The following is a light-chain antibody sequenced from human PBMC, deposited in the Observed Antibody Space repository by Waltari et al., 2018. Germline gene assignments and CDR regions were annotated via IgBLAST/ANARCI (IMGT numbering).Light chain of an antibody. Sequence: QSVLTQPPSVSGAPGQRVTISCPGSGSNIGAGQDVHWYQQLPRAAPKLLIYGSTSRPLGVPARFFGSTSGTSASLAITGLQAEDEADYYCQSYDTSLSVVFGGGTKLTVL. V-gene: IGLV1-40*01. J-gene: IGLJ3*02. CDR3: QSYDTSLSVV. CDR2: GST. CDR1: GSNIGAGQD.